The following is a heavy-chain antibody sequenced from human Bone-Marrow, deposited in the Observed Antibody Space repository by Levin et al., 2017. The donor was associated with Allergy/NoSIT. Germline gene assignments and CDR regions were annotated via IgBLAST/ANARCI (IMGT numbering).Heavy chain of an antibody. CDR1: GGTFSSYA. J-gene: IGHJ4*02. Sequence: ASVKVSCKASGGTFSSYAISWVRQAPGQGLEWMGGIIPIFGTANYAQKFQGRVTITADESTSTAYMELSSLRSEDTAVYYCARSPMVQGVDTFLDYWGQGTLVTVSS. CDR3: ARSPMVQGVDTFLDY. D-gene: IGHD3-10*01. CDR2: IIPIFGTA. V-gene: IGHV1-69*13.